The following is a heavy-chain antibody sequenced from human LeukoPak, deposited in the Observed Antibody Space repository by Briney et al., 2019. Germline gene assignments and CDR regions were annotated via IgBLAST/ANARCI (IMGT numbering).Heavy chain of an antibody. J-gene: IGHJ4*02. V-gene: IGHV1-69*13. CDR3: ARSEVDTAMSDFDY. Sequence: SVKVSCKASGGTFNNYAFSWVRQAPGQGLEWMGGIIPIFDAAHYAQKFQGRVTITADESTSTAYMELRSLRSDDTAVYYCARSEVDTAMSDFDYWGQGTLVTVSS. CDR1: GGTFNNYA. D-gene: IGHD5-18*01. CDR2: IIPIFDAA.